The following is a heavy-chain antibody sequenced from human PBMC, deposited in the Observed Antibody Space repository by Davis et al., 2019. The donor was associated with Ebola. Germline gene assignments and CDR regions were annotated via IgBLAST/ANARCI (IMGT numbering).Heavy chain of an antibody. CDR1: GFTFSSYW. Sequence: PGGSLRLSCAVSGFTFSSYWMHWIRQAPGKGLVWVSRINPDGTTTSYADSVEGRFTISRDNSRGTLYLQMNSLRVEDSAIYYCVKDSSNIWFDIWGQGTLVTVSS. CDR2: INPDGTTT. V-gene: IGHV3-74*01. J-gene: IGHJ3*02. D-gene: IGHD2/OR15-2a*01. CDR3: VKDSSNIWFDI.